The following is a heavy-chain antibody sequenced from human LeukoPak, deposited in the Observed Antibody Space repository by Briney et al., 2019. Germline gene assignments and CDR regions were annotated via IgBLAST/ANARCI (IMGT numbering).Heavy chain of an antibody. CDR3: AGEYCGGDCSVDRNYFDY. CDR1: GGTFSSYT. J-gene: IGHJ4*02. CDR2: IIPILGIA. Sequence: ASVKVSCKASGGTFSSYTISWVRQAPGQGLEWMGRIIPILGIANYAQKFQGRVTITADKSTSTAYMELSSLRSEDTAVYYCAGEYCGGDCSVDRNYFDYWGQGTLVTVSS. D-gene: IGHD2-21*02. V-gene: IGHV1-69*04.